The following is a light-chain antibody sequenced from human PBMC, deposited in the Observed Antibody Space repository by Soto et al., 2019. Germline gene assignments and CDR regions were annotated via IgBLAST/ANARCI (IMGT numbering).Light chain of an antibody. V-gene: IGKV3-15*01. CDR2: GAS. CDR3: QQYYNWPL. CDR1: QSVSSN. Sequence: EIVMTQSPATLSVSPGERATLSCRASQSVSSNLAWYQQKPGQAPRLLIYGASTRATGIPARFSGSGSGTEFTLTISSLQSEDFAVYYCQQYYNWPLFGPGTKVDIK. J-gene: IGKJ3*01.